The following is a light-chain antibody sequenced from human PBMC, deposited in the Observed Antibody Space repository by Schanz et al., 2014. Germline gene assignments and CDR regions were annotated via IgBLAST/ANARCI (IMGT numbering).Light chain of an antibody. CDR2: DVS. Sequence: QSALTQPASVSGSPGQSITISCTGTSSDVGGYNYVSWYQQHPGKAPKVMIYDVSNRPSGVSNRFSGSKSGNTASLTISGLQAEDEADYYCSSYTTSSTLEFGGGTKLTVL. CDR3: SSYTTSSTLE. V-gene: IGLV2-14*01. CDR1: SSDVGGYNY. J-gene: IGLJ3*02.